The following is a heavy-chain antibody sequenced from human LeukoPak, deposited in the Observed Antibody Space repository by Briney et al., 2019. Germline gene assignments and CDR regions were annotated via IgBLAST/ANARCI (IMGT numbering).Heavy chain of an antibody. CDR3: AIMLSPTYYYYMDV. CDR1: GGTFSSYA. V-gene: IGHV1-69*01. D-gene: IGHD2-8*01. CDR2: IIPIFGTA. J-gene: IGHJ6*03. Sequence: GSSVKVSCKASGGTFSSYAISWVRQAPGQGLEWMGGIIPIFGTANYAQKFQGRVTITADESTSTAYMELSSLRSEDTAVYYCAIMLSPTYYYYMDVWGKGTTVTISS.